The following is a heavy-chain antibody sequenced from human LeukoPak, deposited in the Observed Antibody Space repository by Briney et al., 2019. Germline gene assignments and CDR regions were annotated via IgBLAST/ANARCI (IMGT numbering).Heavy chain of an antibody. CDR3: ARQGQTSSIQLWTLYYFDY. D-gene: IGHD5-18*01. CDR1: GGSFSGYY. J-gene: IGHJ4*02. V-gene: IGHV4-34*01. Sequence: SETLSLTCAVYGGSFSGYYWSWNRQPPGKGLEWIGEINHSGSTNYNPSLKSRVTISVDTSKNQFSLKLSSVTAADTAVYYCARQGQTSSIQLWTLYYFDYWGQGTLVTVPS. CDR2: INHSGST.